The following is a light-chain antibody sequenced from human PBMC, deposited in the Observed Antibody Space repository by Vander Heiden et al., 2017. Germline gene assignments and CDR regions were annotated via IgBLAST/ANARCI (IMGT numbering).Light chain of an antibody. CDR3: CSYAGSYTWV. J-gene: IGLJ3*02. Sequence: QSALTQPRSVSASPGQSVTISCTGTSSDVGGYNYVSWYQQHPGKAPKRMIYDVSKRPSGVPDRFSGSKSGNTASLTISGLQAEDEADYYCCSYAGSYTWVFGGGTKLTVL. CDR2: DVS. V-gene: IGLV2-11*01. CDR1: SSDVGGYNY.